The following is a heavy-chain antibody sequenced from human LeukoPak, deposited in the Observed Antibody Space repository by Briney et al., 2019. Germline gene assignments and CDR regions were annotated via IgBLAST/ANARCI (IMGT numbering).Heavy chain of an antibody. CDR1: GGSISSYY. D-gene: IGHD6-13*01. V-gene: IGHV4-59*01. J-gene: IGHJ3*02. CDR2: IYYTGST. Sequence: SETLSLTCTVSGGSISSYYWSWIRQPPGKGLEWIGYIYYTGSTNYNPSLESRVTMPVDRSKNQFSLKLSSVTAADTAVYYCARDRRTSSTPYDAFDIWGQGTLVTVSS. CDR3: ARDRRTSSTPYDAFDI.